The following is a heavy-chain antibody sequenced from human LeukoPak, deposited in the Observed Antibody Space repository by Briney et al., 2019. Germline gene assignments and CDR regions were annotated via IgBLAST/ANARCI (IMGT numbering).Heavy chain of an antibody. CDR3: ARMKYGDGYNSFGY. CDR2: ISSSGSTI. D-gene: IGHD5-24*01. Sequence: GGSLRLSCAASGFTFSDYYMSWIRQAQRQGLELVSYISSSGSTIYYADSVKGRFTISRDNAKNSLYLQMNSLRAEDTAVYYCARMKYGDGYNSFGYWCQGTLVTVSS. J-gene: IGHJ4*02. V-gene: IGHV3-11*04. CDR1: GFTFSDYY.